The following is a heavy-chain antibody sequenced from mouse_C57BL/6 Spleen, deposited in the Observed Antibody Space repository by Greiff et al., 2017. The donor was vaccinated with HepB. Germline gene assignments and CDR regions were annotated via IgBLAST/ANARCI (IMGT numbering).Heavy chain of an antibody. Sequence: EVQLQESGGGLVQPGGSMKLSCVASGFTFSNYWMNWVRQSPEKGLEWVAQIRLKSDNYATHYAESVKGRFTISRDDSKSSVYLQMNNLRAEDTGIYYCTGKDGFYFDYWGQGTTLTVSS. CDR1: GFTFSNYW. D-gene: IGHD2-3*01. CDR3: TGKDGFYFDY. CDR2: IRLKSDNYAT. J-gene: IGHJ2*01. V-gene: IGHV6-3*01.